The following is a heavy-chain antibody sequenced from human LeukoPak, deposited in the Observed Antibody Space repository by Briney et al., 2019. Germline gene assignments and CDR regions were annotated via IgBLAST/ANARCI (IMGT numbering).Heavy chain of an antibody. CDR1: GFTFDDYA. V-gene: IGHV3-9*01. CDR2: ISWNSGSI. CDR3: AKDSYGVRGVFDY. D-gene: IGHD3-10*01. J-gene: IGHJ4*02. Sequence: GGSLRLSCAASGFTFDDYAMHWVRHAPGKGLAWVSGISWNSGSIGYADSVKGRFTISRDNAKNSLYLQMHSLRAEDTALYYCAKDSYGVRGVFDYWGQETLVTVSS.